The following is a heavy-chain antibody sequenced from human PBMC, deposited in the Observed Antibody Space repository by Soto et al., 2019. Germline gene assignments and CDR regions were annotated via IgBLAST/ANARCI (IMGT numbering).Heavy chain of an antibody. CDR1: GFTFSSYG. CDR3: AKDSSGWSVFDY. CDR2: ISYDGSNK. Sequence: QVQLVEAGGGVVQPGRSLRLSCAASGFTFSSYGMHWVRQAPGKGLEWVAVISYDGSNKYYADSVKGRFTISRDNSKNTLYLQMNSLRAEDTAVYYCAKDSSGWSVFDYWGQGTLVTVSS. V-gene: IGHV3-30*18. J-gene: IGHJ4*02. D-gene: IGHD6-19*01.